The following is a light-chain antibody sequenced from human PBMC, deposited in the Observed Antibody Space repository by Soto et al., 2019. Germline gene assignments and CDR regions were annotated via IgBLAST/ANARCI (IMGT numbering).Light chain of an antibody. V-gene: IGKV2-30*01. CDR2: KVS. CDR3: TCAGHTLP. CDR1: QSLVYSDGSTY. Sequence: VMYQYKISLPVTLGEPASISCRSRQSLVYSDGSTYLNWFQQRPGQSPRRLIYKVSNRDSGVPDRFSCSGTDTDVTQISIRQADDCGTAHSITCAGHTLPFSRGTRLEIK. J-gene: IGKJ5*01.